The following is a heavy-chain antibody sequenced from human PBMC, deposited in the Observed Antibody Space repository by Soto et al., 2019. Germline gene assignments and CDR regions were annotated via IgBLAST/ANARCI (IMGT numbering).Heavy chain of an antibody. Sequence: QITLKESGPTVVKPTQTLTLTCTFSGFSLSTSGVGVGWIRQPPGKALEWLALIYWDDNKRYSPSLKSRLTIPQDTSKNQVVLTMTNMDPVDTATYYCVHRIGGSYFAYWGQGALITVSS. D-gene: IGHD3-16*01. J-gene: IGHJ4*02. CDR3: VHRIGGSYFAY. V-gene: IGHV2-5*02. CDR2: IYWDDNK. CDR1: GFSLSTSGVG.